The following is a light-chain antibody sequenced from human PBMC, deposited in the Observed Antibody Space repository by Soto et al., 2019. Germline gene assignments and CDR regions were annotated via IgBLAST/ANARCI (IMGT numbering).Light chain of an antibody. CDR1: SSNIGSNT. J-gene: IGLJ1*01. V-gene: IGLV1-51*01. Sequence: QSALTQPPSASGTPGQIVAISCSGSSSNIGSNTVTWYQQLPGTAPKLLIYDNNKRPSGIPDRFSGSKSGTSATLGITGLQTGDEADYYCGTWDSSLSAYVFGTGTKVTVL. CDR2: DNN. CDR3: GTWDSSLSAYV.